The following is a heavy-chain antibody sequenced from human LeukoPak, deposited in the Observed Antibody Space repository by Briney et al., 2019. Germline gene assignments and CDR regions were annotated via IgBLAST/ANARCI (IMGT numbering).Heavy chain of an antibody. D-gene: IGHD3-9*01. CDR2: IYTSGST. J-gene: IGHJ5*02. CDR1: GGSISSYY. CDR3: AREKTRYYDILTGGQNWFDP. Sequence: SETLSLTCTVSGGSISSYYWSWIRQPAGKGLEWIGRIYTSGSTNYNPSLKSRVTMSLDTSKNQFSLTLSSVTAADTAVYYCAREKTRYYDILTGGQNWFDPWGQGTLVTVSS. V-gene: IGHV4-4*07.